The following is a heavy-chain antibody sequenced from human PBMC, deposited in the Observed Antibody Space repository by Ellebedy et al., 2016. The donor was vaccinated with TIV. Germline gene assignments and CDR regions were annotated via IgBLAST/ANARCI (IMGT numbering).Heavy chain of an antibody. D-gene: IGHD3-3*01. CDR2: IYHFGHSGST. CDR3: ARVIWSGDPIRDFHFDL. Sequence: SETLSLTXTVSGASIISSDHYWSWIRQPPGKGLEWIGYIYHFGHSGSTYYKPSLKSRATISVDTSKNQFSLKLSSVTAADTAVYYCARVIWSGDPIRDFHFDLWGRGTLVTVSS. CDR1: GASIISSDHY. V-gene: IGHV4-30-4*01. J-gene: IGHJ2*01.